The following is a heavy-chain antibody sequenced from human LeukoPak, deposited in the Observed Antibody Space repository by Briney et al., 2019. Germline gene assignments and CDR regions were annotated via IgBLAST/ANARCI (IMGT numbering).Heavy chain of an antibody. CDR1: EFTFSSYA. J-gene: IGHJ5*02. D-gene: IGHD3-10*01. CDR3: AKAVKGYYGSGSLKHNWFDP. Sequence: GGSLRLSCAASEFTFSSYAVTWVRQAPGKGLEWVSSISDTGASTYYADSVKGRFTISRDNSKNTLYLQMNSLRAEDTAVYYCAKAVKGYYGSGSLKHNWFDPWGQGTLVTVSS. CDR2: ISDTGAST. V-gene: IGHV3-23*01.